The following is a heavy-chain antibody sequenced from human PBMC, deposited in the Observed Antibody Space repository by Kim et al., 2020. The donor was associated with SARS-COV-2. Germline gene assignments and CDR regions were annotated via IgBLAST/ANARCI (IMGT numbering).Heavy chain of an antibody. CDR2: IKRDGGTR. CDR3: GISGS. CDR1: GITSSSYW. J-gene: IGHJ4*02. Sequence: GGSLRLSCVESGITSSSYWLTWVRQAPGKGLEWVANIKRDGGTRYYGDSVKGRFTISRDNAKSSVFLQMNSLRTDDTAVYYCGISGSWCQGTLVTDSS. V-gene: IGHV3-7*01. D-gene: IGHD3-10*01.